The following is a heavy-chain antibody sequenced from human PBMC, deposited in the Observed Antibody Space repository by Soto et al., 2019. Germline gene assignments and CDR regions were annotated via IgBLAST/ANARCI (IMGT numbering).Heavy chain of an antibody. CDR1: GGSISTSNW. J-gene: IGHJ4*02. CDR3: ARTSTSGTCFDY. Sequence: SETLSLTCAVSGGSISTSNWWSWVRQPPGKGLEWIGEVYHSGSTNYNPSFKSRVAMSVDKSKNQFPLKLNSVTAADTALYYCARTSTSGTCFDYWGQGSLVT. D-gene: IGHD1-1*01. V-gene: IGHV4-4*02. CDR2: VYHSGST.